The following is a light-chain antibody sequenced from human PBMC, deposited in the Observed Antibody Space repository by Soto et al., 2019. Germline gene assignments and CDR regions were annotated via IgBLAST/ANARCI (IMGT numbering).Light chain of an antibody. V-gene: IGKV3-11*01. CDR3: QQRSNWPPT. CDR2: EAS. Sequence: EIVLTQSPATLSLSPGERATLSCRASQSVGTYLAWYQQKPGQAPRLLIYEASNRATGIPARFSGSGSGTDFTLTISSLEPEDFAVYYCQQRSNWPPTFGQGTKVDNK. CDR1: QSVGTY. J-gene: IGKJ1*01.